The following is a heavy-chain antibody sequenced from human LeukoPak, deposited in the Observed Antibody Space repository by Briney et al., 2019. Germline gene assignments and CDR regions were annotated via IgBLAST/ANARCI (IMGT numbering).Heavy chain of an antibody. D-gene: IGHD6-6*01. Sequence: GRSLRLSCAASGFSFSSYGMHWVRQAPGKGLEWVALIWSDGNNKYYADSVQGRFTISRDNSKNTLYLQMNSLRAEDTAVYYCARDYSSFAFDIWGQGTMVTVSS. CDR1: GFSFSSYG. CDR2: IWSDGNNK. J-gene: IGHJ3*02. CDR3: ARDYSSFAFDI. V-gene: IGHV3-33*01.